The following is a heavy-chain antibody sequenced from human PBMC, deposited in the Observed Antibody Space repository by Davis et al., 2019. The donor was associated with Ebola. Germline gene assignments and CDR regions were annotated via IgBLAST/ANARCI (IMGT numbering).Heavy chain of an antibody. CDR1: GGTFSSYA. D-gene: IGHD3-22*01. CDR2: ISAYNGNT. Sequence: AASVKVSCKASGGTFSSYAISWVRQAPGQGLEWMGWISAYNGNTNYAQKLQGRVTMTTDTSTSTAYMELRSLRSDDTAVYYCAREGAMIRYYYYGMDVWGQGTTVTVSS. CDR3: AREGAMIRYYYYGMDV. V-gene: IGHV1-18*01. J-gene: IGHJ6*02.